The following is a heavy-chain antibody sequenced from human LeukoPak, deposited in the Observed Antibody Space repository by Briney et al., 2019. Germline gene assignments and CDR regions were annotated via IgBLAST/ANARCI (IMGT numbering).Heavy chain of an antibody. Sequence: SVTVSCKASGGTFSSYAISWVRQAPGQGLEWMGGIIPIFGTANYAQKFQGRVTMTEDTSTDTAYMELSSLRSEDTAVYYCATDYYDSSGYFLYWGQGTLVTVSS. CDR3: ATDYYDSSGYFLY. CDR2: IIPIFGTA. CDR1: GGTFSSYA. D-gene: IGHD3-22*01. V-gene: IGHV1-69*06. J-gene: IGHJ4*02.